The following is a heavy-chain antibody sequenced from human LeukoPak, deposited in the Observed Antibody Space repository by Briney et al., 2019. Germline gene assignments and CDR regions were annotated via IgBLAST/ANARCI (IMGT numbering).Heavy chain of an antibody. CDR2: IYTSGST. V-gene: IGHV4-61*02. D-gene: IGHD1-26*01. Sequence: PSETLSLTCTVSGDSISSGAYYWSWIRQPAGKGLEWIGRIYTSGSTNYNPSLKSRVTISVDTSKNQFSLKLSSVTAADTAVYYCARVKLVGGSYPFYYFDYWGQGTLVTVSS. J-gene: IGHJ4*02. CDR1: GDSISSGAYY. CDR3: ARVKLVGGSYPFYYFDY.